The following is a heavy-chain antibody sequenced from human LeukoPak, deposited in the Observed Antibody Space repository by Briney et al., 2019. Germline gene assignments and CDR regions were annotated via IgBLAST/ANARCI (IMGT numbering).Heavy chain of an antibody. CDR2: IYHSGST. CDR3: AREGSHIVVETAIWDAFDI. CDR1: GGSISSSNW. J-gene: IGHJ3*02. Sequence: KSSETLSLTCAVSGGSISSSNWWSWVRQPPGQGLEWIGEIYHSGSTNYNPSLKSRVTISVDKSKNQFSLKLSSVTAADTAVYYCAREGSHIVVETAIWDAFDIWGQGTMVTVSS. V-gene: IGHV4-4*02. D-gene: IGHD2-21*02.